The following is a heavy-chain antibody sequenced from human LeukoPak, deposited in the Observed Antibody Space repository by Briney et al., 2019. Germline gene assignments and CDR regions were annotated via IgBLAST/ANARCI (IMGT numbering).Heavy chain of an antibody. CDR3: ARAGNYYFEY. J-gene: IGHJ4*02. V-gene: IGHV3-74*01. D-gene: IGHD3-10*01. Sequence: GGSLRLSCAASGFTFRTYWMHWVRQTPGQGLVWVSRINSDGSTSNYADSVKGRFTVSRDNAQNTLYLQMSSLRAEDTAVYYCARAGNYYFEYWGQGALVTVSS. CDR2: INSDGSTS. CDR1: GFTFRTYW.